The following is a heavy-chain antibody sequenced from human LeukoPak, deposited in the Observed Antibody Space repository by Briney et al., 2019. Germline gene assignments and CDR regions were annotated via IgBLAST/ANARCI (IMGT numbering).Heavy chain of an antibody. CDR3: ARNGEVRGDILHYYGMDV. CDR2: IYYSGTT. CDR1: VDSLTIAAPY. V-gene: IGHV4-30-4*01. J-gene: IGHJ6*02. D-gene: IGHD3-10*01. Sequence: SETLSLTCTLSVDSLTIAAPYWSWARQPPRKGLEWLVHIYYSGTTYYNPSLKSRLTISLDTSRNQYSLKLTPVTAADTAVYFCARNGEVRGDILHYYGMDVWGQGTTVTVSS.